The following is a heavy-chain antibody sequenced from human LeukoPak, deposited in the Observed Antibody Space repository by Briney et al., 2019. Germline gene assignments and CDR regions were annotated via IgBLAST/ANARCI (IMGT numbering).Heavy chain of an antibody. CDR3: ARDEGSGWVDY. Sequence: PSETLSLTCTVSGGSISSYYWSWIRQPPGKGLEWIGYIYYSGSTNYNPSLKSRVTISVDTSKNQFSLKLSSVTAADTAVYYCARDEGSGWVDYWGQGTLVTVSS. V-gene: IGHV4-59*01. CDR1: GGSISSYY. J-gene: IGHJ4*02. D-gene: IGHD6-19*01. CDR2: IYYSGST.